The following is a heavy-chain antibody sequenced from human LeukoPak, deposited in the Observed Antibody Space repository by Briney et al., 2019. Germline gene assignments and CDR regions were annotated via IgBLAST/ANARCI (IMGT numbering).Heavy chain of an antibody. CDR3: AKEGEPSAYYYYYMDV. Sequence: GGSLRLSCVASGFSLSRFGMHWVRQAPGKGLEWVAFIRYDGSNKYYADSVKGRSTLSRDNSRNTLYLQMNSLRAEDTAVYYCAKEGEPSAYYYYYMDVWGKGTTVTVSS. CDR1: GFSLSRFG. D-gene: IGHD1-14*01. J-gene: IGHJ6*03. CDR2: IRYDGSNK. V-gene: IGHV3-30*02.